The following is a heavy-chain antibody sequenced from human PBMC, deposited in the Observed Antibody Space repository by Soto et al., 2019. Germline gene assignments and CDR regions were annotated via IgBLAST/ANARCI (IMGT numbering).Heavy chain of an antibody. D-gene: IGHD4-17*01. CDR1: GGSISSGGYY. CDR2: IYYSGST. V-gene: IGHV4-31*03. CDR3: ASKGHRGDYGGNSDGYYYYYGMDV. Sequence: SETLSLTCTVSGGSISSGGYYWSWIRQHPGKGLEWIGYIYYSGSTYYNPSLKSRVTISVDTSKNQFSLKLSSVTAADTAVYYCASKGHRGDYGGNSDGYYYYYGMDVWGQGTTVTVSS. J-gene: IGHJ6*02.